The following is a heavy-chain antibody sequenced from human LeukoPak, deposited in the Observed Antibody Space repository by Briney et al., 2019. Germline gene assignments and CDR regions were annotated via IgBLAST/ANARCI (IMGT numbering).Heavy chain of an antibody. CDR1: GGTFSSYA. D-gene: IGHD3-10*01. J-gene: IGHJ6*02. CDR2: IIPIFGTA. CDR3: ATQTMVRGVIINYYYYGMDV. Sequence: GASVKVSCKASGGTFSSYAISWVRQAPGQGLEWMGGIIPIFGTANYAQKFQGRVTITTDESTSTAYMELSSLRSEDTAVYYCATQTMVRGVIINYYYYGMDVWGQGTTVTVSS. V-gene: IGHV1-69*05.